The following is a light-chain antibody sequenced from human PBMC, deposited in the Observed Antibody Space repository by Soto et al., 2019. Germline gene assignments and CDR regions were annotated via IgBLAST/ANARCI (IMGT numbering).Light chain of an antibody. V-gene: IGKV3-15*01. CDR2: AAS. CDR3: QQYNNWHLT. Sequence: EIVMTQSPATLSVSPGERATLSCRASQSLSGNLAWYQHKPGQAPRVLIYAASTRATGIPARFSGSGSGTEFTLTISSLQSEDFALYYCQQYNNWHLTFGGGTKVEIK. J-gene: IGKJ4*01. CDR1: QSLSGN.